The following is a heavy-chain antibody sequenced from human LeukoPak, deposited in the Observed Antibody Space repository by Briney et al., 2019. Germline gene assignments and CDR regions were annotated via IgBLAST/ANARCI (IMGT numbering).Heavy chain of an antibody. CDR1: GFTFSNAW. V-gene: IGHV3-15*01. D-gene: IGHD3-9*01. Sequence: GGSLRLSCAASGFTFSNAWMSWVRQAPGKGLEWVGRIKSKTDGGTTDYAAPVKGRFTISRDDSKNTLYLQMNSLKTEDTAVYYCTTVVPGGFDWLLSGYYYYYMDVWGKGTTVTISS. J-gene: IGHJ6*03. CDR2: IKSKTDGGTT. CDR3: TTVVPGGFDWLLSGYYYYYMDV.